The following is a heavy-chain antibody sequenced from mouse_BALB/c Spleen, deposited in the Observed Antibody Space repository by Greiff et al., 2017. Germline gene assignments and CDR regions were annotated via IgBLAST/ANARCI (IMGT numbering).Heavy chain of an antibody. CDR2: IYPGNSDT. CDR3: TRWQDYYGSSSAWFAY. CDR1: GYTFTSYW. D-gene: IGHD1-1*01. V-gene: IGHV1-5*01. J-gene: IGHJ3*01. Sequence: VQLKESGTVLARPGASVKMSCKASGYTFTSYWMHWVKQRPGQGLEWIGAIYPGNSDTSYNQKFKGKAKLTAVTSTSTAYMELSSLTNEDSAVYYCTRWQDYYGSSSAWFAYWGQGTLVTVSA.